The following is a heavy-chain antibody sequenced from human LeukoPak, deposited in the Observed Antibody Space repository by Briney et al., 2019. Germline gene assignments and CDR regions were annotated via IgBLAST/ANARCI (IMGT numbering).Heavy chain of an antibody. CDR1: GYTFTGYY. CDR3: ARVGVPAATYYYGMDV. J-gene: IGHJ6*02. V-gene: IGHV1-2*02. Sequence: GAPVKVSCKASGYTFTGYYMHWVRQAPGQGLEWMGWINPNSGGTNYAQKLQGRVTMTRDTSISTAYMELSRLRSDDTAVYYCARVGVPAATYYYGMDVWGQGTTVTVSS. D-gene: IGHD2-2*01. CDR2: INPNSGGT.